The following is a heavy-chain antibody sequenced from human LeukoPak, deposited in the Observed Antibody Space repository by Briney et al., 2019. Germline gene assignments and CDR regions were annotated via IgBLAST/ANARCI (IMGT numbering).Heavy chain of an antibody. CDR1: GFSFSTSS. J-gene: IGHJ4*02. CDR3: ARDARSHCGTDACYGPYFDY. V-gene: IGHV3-48*01. D-gene: IGHD2-2*01. CDR2: IRGSSTTI. Sequence: GGSLRLSCAASGFSFSTSSMSWVRQTPGKGLEWISYIRGSSTTIYYADSMKGRFTISRDNARNSLYLQMNDLRAEDTGVYFCARDARSHCGTDACYGPYFDYWGQGSLVTVSS.